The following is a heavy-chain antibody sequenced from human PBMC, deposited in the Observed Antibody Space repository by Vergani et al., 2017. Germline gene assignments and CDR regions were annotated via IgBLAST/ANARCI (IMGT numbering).Heavy chain of an antibody. CDR1: GDSISSGVYY. J-gene: IGHJ4*02. CDR3: ARMGGYDEGDAFRIGYFDS. V-gene: IGHV4-31*03. D-gene: IGHD3-22*01. Sequence: QVQLQESGPGLVKPSQTLSLTCSVSGDSISSGVYYWNWIRQHPGKDLEWIGYIYFTGSTHHNPSLRRRINMSVDTSKNQFSLKLNSVTAADTAMYYCARMGGYDEGDAFRIGYFDSWGPGILVTVSS. CDR2: IYFTGST.